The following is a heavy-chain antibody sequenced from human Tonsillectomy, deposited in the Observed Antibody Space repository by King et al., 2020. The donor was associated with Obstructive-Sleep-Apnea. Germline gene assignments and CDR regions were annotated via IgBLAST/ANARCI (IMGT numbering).Heavy chain of an antibody. V-gene: IGHV2-5*02. J-gene: IGHJ4*02. D-gene: IGHD5-18*01. CDR1: WFSLSTSGVG. CDR2: IYWDDDK. CDR3: AHRRSWVDTGGYFDY. Sequence: ITLKESGPTLVKPTQTLTLTCTFSWFSLSTSGVGVGWIRQPPGKALEWLALIYWDDDKRYRPSLKSRITVTKDTSKNQVVLTMTNMDPVDTATYYCAHRRSWVDTGGYFDYWGQGTLVTVSS.